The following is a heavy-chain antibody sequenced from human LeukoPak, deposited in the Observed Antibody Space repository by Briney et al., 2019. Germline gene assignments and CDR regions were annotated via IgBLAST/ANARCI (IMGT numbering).Heavy chain of an antibody. CDR2: IGDTT. CDR3: AKARGYRLDFFDY. D-gene: IGHD6-25*01. V-gene: IGHV3-23*01. Sequence: GGSLRLSCAASGFTFSSYAMSWVRQAPGKGLEWVSAIGDTTYYADSVKGRFTISRDNSKNTLYLQMNSLRAEDTAVYYCAKARGYRLDFFDYWGLGTLVTVSS. CDR1: GFTFSSYA. J-gene: IGHJ4*02.